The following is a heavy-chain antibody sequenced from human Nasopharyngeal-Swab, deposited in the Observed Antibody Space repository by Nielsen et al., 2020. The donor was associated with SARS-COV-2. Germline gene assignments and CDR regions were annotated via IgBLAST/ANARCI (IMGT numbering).Heavy chain of an antibody. Sequence: GESLKISCAASGFTFSSYAMSWVRQAPGKGLEWVSALSGSGGSTYYADSVKGRFTISRDNAKNSLYLQMNSLRAEDTAVYYCARDRGKAAAGTNWFDPWGQGTLVTVSS. V-gene: IGHV3-23*01. CDR2: LSGSGGST. J-gene: IGHJ5*02. CDR1: GFTFSSYA. CDR3: ARDRGKAAAGTNWFDP. D-gene: IGHD6-13*01.